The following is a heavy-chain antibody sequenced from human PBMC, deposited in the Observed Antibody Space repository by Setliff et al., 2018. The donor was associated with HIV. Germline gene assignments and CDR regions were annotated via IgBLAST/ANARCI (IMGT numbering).Heavy chain of an antibody. CDR1: GGSISTYY. V-gene: IGHV4-59*01. CDR2: IYYSGST. D-gene: IGHD5-18*01. Sequence: PSETLSLTCTVSGGSISTYYWSWIRQPPGKGLEWMGNIYYSGSTNYNPSLKSRVTISVDTTKNQFSLKLSSVTAADTAVYYCARGQGRFSFGAQLGYYFDYWGQGTLGTAPQ. CDR3: ARGQGRFSFGAQLGYYFDY. J-gene: IGHJ4*02.